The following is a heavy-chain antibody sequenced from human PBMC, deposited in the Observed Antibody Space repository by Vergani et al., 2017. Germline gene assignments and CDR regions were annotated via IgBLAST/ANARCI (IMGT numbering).Heavy chain of an antibody. V-gene: IGHV4-39*01. CDR1: GGSISSSSYY. D-gene: IGHD5-24*01. J-gene: IGHJ6*03. CDR2: IYYSGST. CDR3: ATHTRDHTYYYYMDV. Sequence: QLQLQESGPGLVKPSETLSLTCTVSGGSISSSSYYWGWIRQPPGKGLEWIGSIYYSGSTYYNPSLKSRVTISVDTSKNQFSLKLSSVTAADTAVYYCATHTRDHTYYYYMDVWGKGTTVTVSS.